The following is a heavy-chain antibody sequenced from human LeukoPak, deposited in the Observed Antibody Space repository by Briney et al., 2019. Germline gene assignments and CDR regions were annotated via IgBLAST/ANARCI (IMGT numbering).Heavy chain of an antibody. CDR1: GGSLSSYY. V-gene: IGHV4-4*07. CDR3: TREATPPLPAAMLSGFDP. CDR2: IYSSGST. D-gene: IGHD2-2*01. J-gene: IGHJ5*02. Sequence: SETLSLTCTVSGGSLSSYYWSWLRQPPGKGLEWIGRIYSSGSTDYNPSLKSRVSMSVDTSKNQFSLRLSSVTAADTAVYFCTREATPPLPAAMLSGFDPWGQGTLVTVSS.